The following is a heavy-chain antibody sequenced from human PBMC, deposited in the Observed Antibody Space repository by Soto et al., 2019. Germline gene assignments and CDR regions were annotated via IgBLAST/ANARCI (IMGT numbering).Heavy chain of an antibody. Sequence: GGSLRLSCAASGFTFSRYWMSWVRQAPGRGLEWVANIKQDGSEKYYVASVKGRFTMSKDNVKNSLYLQMNSLRAEDTALYYCARVRYGGNSYYFGYWGQGTQVTVSS. V-gene: IGHV3-7*03. D-gene: IGHD4-17*01. CDR2: IKQDGSEK. CDR1: GFTFSRYW. CDR3: ARVRYGGNSYYFGY. J-gene: IGHJ4*02.